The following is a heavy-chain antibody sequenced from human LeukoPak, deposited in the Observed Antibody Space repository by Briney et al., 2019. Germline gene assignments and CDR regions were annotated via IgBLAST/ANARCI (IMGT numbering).Heavy chain of an antibody. CDR1: GFTFSDYY. V-gene: IGHV3-11*01. CDR2: ISSSGSTI. D-gene: IGHD6-13*01. CDR3: ARGLYSSSWYFDY. Sequence: PGGSLRLSCAASGFTFSDYYMSWIRQAPGKGLEWVSYISSSGSTIYYADPVKGRFTISRDNAKNSLYLQMNSLRAEDTAAYYCARGLYSSSWYFDYWGRGTLVTVSS. J-gene: IGHJ4*02.